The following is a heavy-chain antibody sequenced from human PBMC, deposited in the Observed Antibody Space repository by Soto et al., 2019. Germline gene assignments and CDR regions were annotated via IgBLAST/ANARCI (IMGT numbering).Heavy chain of an antibody. CDR2: MNPNSGNT. CDR1: GYTFTSYD. J-gene: IGHJ4*02. V-gene: IGHV1-8*01. D-gene: IGHD3-22*01. CDR3: ARGGYYYESSGYVPFDY. Sequence: QVQLVQSGAEVKKPGASVKVSCKASGYTFTSYDINWVRQATGQGLEWMGWMNPNSGNTGYAQKFQGRVTMTRNTSISTAYMELSSLRSEDTAVYYCARGGYYYESSGYVPFDYWGQGTLVTVSS.